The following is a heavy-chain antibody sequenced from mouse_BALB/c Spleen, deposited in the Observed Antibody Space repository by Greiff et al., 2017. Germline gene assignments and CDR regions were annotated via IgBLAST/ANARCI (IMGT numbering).Heavy chain of an antibody. CDR1: GFNIKDYY. D-gene: IGHD1-1*01. V-gene: IGHV14-1*02. Sequence: VQLKESGAELVRPGALVKLSCKASGFNIKDYYMHWVKQRPEQGLEWIGWIDPENGNTIYDPKFQGKASITADTSSNTAYLQLSSLTSEDTAVYYCAFYGSSYGFAYWGQGTLVTVSA. CDR2: IDPENGNT. CDR3: AFYGSSYGFAY. J-gene: IGHJ3*01.